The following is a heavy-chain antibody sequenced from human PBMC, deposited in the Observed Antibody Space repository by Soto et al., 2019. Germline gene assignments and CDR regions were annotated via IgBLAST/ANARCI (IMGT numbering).Heavy chain of an antibody. CDR2: IYYSGST. J-gene: IGHJ6*02. V-gene: IGHV4-59*01. CDR1: GGSFSGYY. Sequence: SETLSLTCAVYGGSFSGYYWSWIRQPPGKGLEWIGYIYYSGSTNYNPSLKSRVTISVDTSKNQFSLKLSSVTAADTAVYYCARAIPYYGMDVWGQGTTVTVSS. CDR3: ARAIPYYGMDV.